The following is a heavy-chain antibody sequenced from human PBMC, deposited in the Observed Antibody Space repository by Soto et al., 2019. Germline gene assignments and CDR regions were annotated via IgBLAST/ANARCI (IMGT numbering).Heavy chain of an antibody. V-gene: IGHV3-66*01. Sequence: EVQLVESGGGLVQPGGSLRLSCAASGFTVSTKYMSWVRQAPGKGLEWVSVIYSGGSTFYADSVRGRFTISRDNSKNTVKLQRNGLRAEDTAVYYCAREPWAADYWGQGTLVTVSS. J-gene: IGHJ4*02. CDR1: GFTVSTKY. D-gene: IGHD3-16*01. CDR3: AREPWAADY. CDR2: IYSGGST.